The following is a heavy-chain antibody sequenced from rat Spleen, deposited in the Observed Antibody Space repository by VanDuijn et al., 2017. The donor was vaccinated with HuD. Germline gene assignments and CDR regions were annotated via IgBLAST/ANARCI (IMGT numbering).Heavy chain of an antibody. Sequence: EVQLVGSGGGLVQPGRSMKVSCAASGFTFTNYYMAWVRQAPTKGLEWVASISTGGGTTYYRDSVKGRFTISRDNAKSTLYLQMDSLRSEDTATYYCSRLKYYYDGSYYYVMDAWGQGASVTVSS. CDR1: GFTFTNYY. CDR2: ISTGGGTT. CDR3: SRLKYYYDGSYYYVMDA. D-gene: IGHD1-12*02. J-gene: IGHJ4*01. V-gene: IGHV5-25*01.